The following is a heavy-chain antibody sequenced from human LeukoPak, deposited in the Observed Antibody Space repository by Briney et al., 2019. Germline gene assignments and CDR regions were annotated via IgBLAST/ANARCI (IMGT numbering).Heavy chain of an antibody. CDR1: GYTFTSYD. CDR3: ARVRGDYDEAFDI. J-gene: IGHJ3*02. CDR2: MNPNSGNT. Sequence: ASVKVSCEASGYTFTSYDINWVRQATGQGLEWMGWMNPNSGNTAYAQKFQGRVTMTRNTSISTAYMELSSLRSEDTAVYYCARVRGDYDEAFDIWGQGTMVTVSS. D-gene: IGHD2-21*02. V-gene: IGHV1-8*01.